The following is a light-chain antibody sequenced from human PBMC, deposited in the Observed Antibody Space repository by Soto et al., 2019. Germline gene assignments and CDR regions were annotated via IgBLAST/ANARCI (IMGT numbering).Light chain of an antibody. CDR2: GVT. J-gene: IGLJ1*01. CDR1: SSDVGGYNY. CDR3: FSHRSGDSHV. Sequence: QSALTQPASVSGSPGQSISISCTGTSSDVGGYNYVSWYQQYPGKAPKLMIYGVTNRPSGVSNRFSGSKTGNTASLTISGLQPEDEAYYYCFSHRSGDSHVFGTGTQVTVL. V-gene: IGLV2-14*01.